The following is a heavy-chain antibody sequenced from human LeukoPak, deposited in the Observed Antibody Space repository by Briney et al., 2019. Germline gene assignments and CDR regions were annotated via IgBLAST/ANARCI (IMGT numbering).Heavy chain of an antibody. CDR2: INAGNGNT. D-gene: IGHD1-26*01. CDR3: ARDLVVVGATIRDY. J-gene: IGHJ4*02. V-gene: IGHV1-3*01. Sequence: APVKVCCKASGYTFTSYAMHWVRQAPGQRLEWMGWINAGNGNTKYSQKFQGRVTITRDTSASTAYMELSSLRSEDTAVYYCARDLVVVGATIRDYWGQGTLVTVSS. CDR1: GYTFTSYA.